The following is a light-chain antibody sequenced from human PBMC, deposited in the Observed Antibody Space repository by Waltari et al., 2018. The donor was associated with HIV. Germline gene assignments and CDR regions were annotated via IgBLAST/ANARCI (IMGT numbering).Light chain of an antibody. Sequence: DIQMTQSPSTLSASVGDRVTITCRASQSISSWLAWYQQKPGKAPKLLIYKASSLESGVPSRFSGSGSGTEFTLTISSLQPDDFATYYCQQYNSYSGLFGGGTKLEIK. V-gene: IGKV1-5*03. CDR3: QQYNSYSGL. CDR1: QSISSW. J-gene: IGKJ4*01. CDR2: KAS.